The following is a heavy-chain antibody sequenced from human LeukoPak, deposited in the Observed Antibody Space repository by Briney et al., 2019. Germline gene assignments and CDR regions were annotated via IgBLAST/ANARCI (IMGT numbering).Heavy chain of an antibody. CDR2: ISGSGGNT. J-gene: IGHJ4*02. D-gene: IGHD6-19*01. CDR1: GFTFSTYV. CDR3: VSSSSGWYRFQY. V-gene: IGHV3-23*01. Sequence: GGSLRLSCAASGFTFSTYVMSWVRQAPGKGLEWVSGISGSGGNTYYADSVKGRFTISRDNSKNTLYLQMNSLRAEDTAVYYCVSSSSGWYRFQYWGQGTPVTVSS.